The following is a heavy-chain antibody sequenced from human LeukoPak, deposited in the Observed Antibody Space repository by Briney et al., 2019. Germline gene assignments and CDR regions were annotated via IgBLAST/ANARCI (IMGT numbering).Heavy chain of an antibody. CDR3: ARAGYSSGWYLRDY. CDR1: GFTFSSYG. J-gene: IGHJ4*02. D-gene: IGHD6-19*01. V-gene: IGHV3-30*03. CDR2: ISYDGSNK. Sequence: GGSLRLSCAASGFTFSSYGMHWVRQAPGKGLEWVAVISYDGSNKYYADSVKGRFTISRDNSKNTLYLQMNSLRAEDTAVYYCARAGYSSGWYLRDYWGQGTLVTVSS.